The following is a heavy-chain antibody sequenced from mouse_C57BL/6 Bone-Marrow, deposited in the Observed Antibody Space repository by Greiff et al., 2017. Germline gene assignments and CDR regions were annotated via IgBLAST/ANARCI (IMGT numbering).Heavy chain of an antibody. CDR1: GYTFTSYW. Sequence: QVQLQQPGAELVKPGASVKMSCKASGYTFTSYWITWVKQRAGQGLEWIGVIYPTSGRTSYNEKFKSKAILTVDPSSNTAYMQLSSLTSEDSAVFYCARSCPLERSIDYWGQGTSLTVSS. CDR2: IYPTSGRT. CDR3: ARSCPLERSIDY. V-gene: IGHV1-55*01. D-gene: IGHD4-1*01. J-gene: IGHJ2*02.